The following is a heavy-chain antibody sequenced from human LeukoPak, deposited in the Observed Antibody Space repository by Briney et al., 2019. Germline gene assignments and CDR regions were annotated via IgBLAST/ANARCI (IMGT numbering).Heavy chain of an antibody. J-gene: IGHJ4*02. V-gene: IGHV1-18*01. CDR3: ARTGFRYGVFDY. Sequence: PRASVKVSCKASGGTFSSYAISWVRQAPGQGLEWMGWISAYNGNTNYAQKLQGRVTMTTDTSTSTAYMELRSLRSDDTAVYYCARTGFRYGVFDYWGQGTLVTVSS. D-gene: IGHD3-3*01. CDR1: GGTFSSYA. CDR2: ISAYNGNT.